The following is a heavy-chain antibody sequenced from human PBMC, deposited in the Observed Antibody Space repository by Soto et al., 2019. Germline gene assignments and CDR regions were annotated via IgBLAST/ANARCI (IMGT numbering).Heavy chain of an antibody. D-gene: IGHD3-10*01. CDR3: ARGSGITMVRGVFDI. V-gene: IGHV4-30-4*01. J-gene: IGHJ3*02. CDR1: GGSISSGDYY. CDR2: IYYSGST. Sequence: SETLSLTCTVSGGSISSGDYYWSWIRQPPGKGLEWIGYIYYSGSTYYNPSLKSRVTISVDTSKNQFSLKLSSVTAADTAVYYCARGSGITMVRGVFDIWGQGTMVTVSS.